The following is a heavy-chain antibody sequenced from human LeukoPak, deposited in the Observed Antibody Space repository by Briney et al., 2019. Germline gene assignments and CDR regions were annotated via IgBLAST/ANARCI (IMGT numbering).Heavy chain of an antibody. V-gene: IGHV4-39*01. J-gene: IGHJ4*02. CDR2: IYYSGST. CDR3: ASTSITYYYDSSGYYLGY. Sequence: SETLSLTCTVSGGSISSSSYYWGWIRQPPGKGLEWIGSIYYSGSTYYNPSLKSRVTISVDTSKNQFSLKLSSVTAADTAVHYCASTSITYYYDSSGYYLGYWGQGTLVTVSS. CDR1: GGSISSSSYY. D-gene: IGHD3-22*01.